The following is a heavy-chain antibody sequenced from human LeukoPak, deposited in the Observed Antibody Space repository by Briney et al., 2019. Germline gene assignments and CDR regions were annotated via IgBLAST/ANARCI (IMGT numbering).Heavy chain of an antibody. CDR1: GFNFGSSA. Sequence: GGSLRLSCTASGFNFGSSAMNWVRQAPGKGLEWISYISSKGSTMYYVDSVKGRFTISRDNAKNSLYLQMDSLRAEDTALYYCARGRISIWLFDYWGQGTLVTVSS. CDR3: ARGRISIWLFDY. J-gene: IGHJ4*02. V-gene: IGHV3-48*04. D-gene: IGHD5-18*01. CDR2: ISSKGSTM.